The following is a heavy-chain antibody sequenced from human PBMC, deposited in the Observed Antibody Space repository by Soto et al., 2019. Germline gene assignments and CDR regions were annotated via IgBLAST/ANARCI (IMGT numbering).Heavy chain of an antibody. V-gene: IGHV1-8*01. D-gene: IGHD6-19*01. CDR3: ARGPGSSDWRFSYYYMDV. Sequence: QVQLVQSGAEVKKPGASVKVSCTFTSYDNNWVRQATGQGLEWMGWMNPNSGNTRYAQKFQGRVTMTRNTSNFTAYMELSSLRSEDTAVYYCARGPGSSDWRFSYYYMDVWGQGTTVTVSS. CDR1: FTSYD. J-gene: IGHJ6*02. CDR2: MNPNSGNT.